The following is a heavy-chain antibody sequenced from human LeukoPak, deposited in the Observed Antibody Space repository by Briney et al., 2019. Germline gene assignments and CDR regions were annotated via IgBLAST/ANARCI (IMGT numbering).Heavy chain of an antibody. CDR2: IYYSGST. V-gene: IGHV4-39*07. Sequence: SETLSLTCTVSGGPISSSSYYWGWIRQPPGKGLEWIGSIYYSGSTYYNPSLKSRVTISVDTSKNQFSLKLSSVTAADTAVYYCARDLGFGGLDYWGQGTLVTVSS. D-gene: IGHD3-10*01. J-gene: IGHJ4*02. CDR3: ARDLGFGGLDY. CDR1: GGPISSSSYY.